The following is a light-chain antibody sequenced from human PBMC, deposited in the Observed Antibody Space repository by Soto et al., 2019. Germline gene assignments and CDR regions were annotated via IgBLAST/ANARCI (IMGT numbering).Light chain of an antibody. Sequence: QSALTQPASVSGSPGQSITTSCTGTSSDVGSYNLVSWYQHHPGKAPKLLISEVSKRPSGVSNRFSGSKSGNTASLTISGLQAEDDADYYCCSYAGRFYVFGPGTKVTVL. J-gene: IGLJ1*01. CDR1: SSDVGSYNL. V-gene: IGLV2-23*02. CDR2: EVS. CDR3: CSYAGRFYV.